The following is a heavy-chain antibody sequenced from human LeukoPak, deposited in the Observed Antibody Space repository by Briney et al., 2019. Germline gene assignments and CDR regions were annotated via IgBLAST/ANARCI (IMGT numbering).Heavy chain of an antibody. D-gene: IGHD3-22*01. Sequence: ASVKVSCKASGYTFTSYDINWVRQATGQGLEWMGWMNPNSGNTGYAQKFQGRVAMTRNTSISTAYMELSSLRSEDTAVYYCARGYSPHYYDSSGYSGWGQGTLVTVSS. CDR1: GYTFTSYD. J-gene: IGHJ4*02. V-gene: IGHV1-8*01. CDR2: MNPNSGNT. CDR3: ARGYSPHYYDSSGYSG.